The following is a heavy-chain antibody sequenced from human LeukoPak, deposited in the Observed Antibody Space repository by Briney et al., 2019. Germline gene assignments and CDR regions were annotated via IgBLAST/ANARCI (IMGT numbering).Heavy chain of an antibody. V-gene: IGHV3-30*18. Sequence: GGSLRLSCAASGFTFSSYGMHWVRQAPGKGLEWVAVISYDGSNKYYADSVKGRFTISRDNSKNTLYLQMNSLRAEDTAVYYCAKDGGGSDAFDIWGQGTMVTVSS. D-gene: IGHD3-16*01. CDR2: ISYDGSNK. CDR1: GFTFSSYG. J-gene: IGHJ3*02. CDR3: AKDGGGSDAFDI.